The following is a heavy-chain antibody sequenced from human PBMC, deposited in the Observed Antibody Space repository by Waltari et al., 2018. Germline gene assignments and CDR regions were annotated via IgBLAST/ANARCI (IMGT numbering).Heavy chain of an antibody. D-gene: IGHD1-26*01. CDR1: GFTFRNYE. J-gene: IGHJ4*01. CDR2: ISSGASTI. CDR3: ARGEGGANEY. Sequence: EVQLVESGGGWVQPGGSLRRLCAASGFTFRNYEMNWVRQAPGKGLEWLSYISSGASTIFYADSVKGRFTISRDNAKNSVYLEMNSLRADDTAMYYCARGEGGANEYWGQGTLVTVSS. V-gene: IGHV3-48*03.